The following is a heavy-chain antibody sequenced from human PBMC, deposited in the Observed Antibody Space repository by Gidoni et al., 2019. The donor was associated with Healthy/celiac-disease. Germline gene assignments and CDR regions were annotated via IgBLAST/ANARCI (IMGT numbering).Heavy chain of an antibody. J-gene: IGHJ3*02. D-gene: IGHD1-26*01. Sequence: QLQLPESGPGLVKPSETLSLTCTVSGGSISSSSYYWGWIRPPPGKGLEWIGSIYYIGSTYYNPSLKSRVTISVDTSKNQFSLKLSSVTAADTAVYYCAREGWERKRAFDIWGQGTMVTVSS. CDR3: AREGWERKRAFDI. V-gene: IGHV4-39*02. CDR1: GGSISSSSYY. CDR2: IYYIGST.